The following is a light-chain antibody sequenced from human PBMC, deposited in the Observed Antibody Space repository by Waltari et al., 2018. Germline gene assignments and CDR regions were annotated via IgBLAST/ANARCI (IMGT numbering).Light chain of an antibody. V-gene: IGKV1-17*01. CDR2: TAS. J-gene: IGKJ4*01. CDR3: LQHNSFPFT. CDR1: QGINSY. Sequence: DIQMIQSPSSLSASVGGTVTITCRASQGINSYLNWFQQKPGKAPKLLIHTASTLESGVPSRFSGSGSGTEFSLTISSLQPEDFAAYYCLQHNSFPFTFGGGSKVEIK.